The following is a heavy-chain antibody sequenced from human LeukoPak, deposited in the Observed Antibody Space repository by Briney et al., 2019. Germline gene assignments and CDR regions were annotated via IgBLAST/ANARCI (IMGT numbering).Heavy chain of an antibody. CDR1: GGSISSYY. J-gene: IGHJ5*02. CDR2: IYISGSGST. V-gene: IGHV4-4*07. CDR3: ARASSGWYNWFDP. Sequence: SETLSLTCTVSGGSISSYYWSWIRQPAGKGLEWIGRIYISGSGSTNFNPSLKSRVTISVDTSKNQFSLKLSSVTAADTAVYYCARASSGWYNWFDPWGQGTLVTVSS. D-gene: IGHD6-19*01.